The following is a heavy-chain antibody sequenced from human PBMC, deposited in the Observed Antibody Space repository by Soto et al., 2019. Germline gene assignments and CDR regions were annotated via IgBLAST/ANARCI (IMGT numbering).Heavy chain of an antibody. J-gene: IGHJ4*02. CDR3: VRTTRWEFVF. CDR1: GFTFSNFW. CDR2: IKQDGSER. V-gene: IGHV3-7*01. Sequence: EVQLVESGGGLVQPGGSLRLSCAASGFTFSNFWMSWVRQAPGKGLEWVASIKQDGSERDYMDSVKGRFTVFRDNTKNSLYLHMSSLRAGDTAVYYCVRTTRWEFVFWGQGTLVTVSS. D-gene: IGHD1-26*01.